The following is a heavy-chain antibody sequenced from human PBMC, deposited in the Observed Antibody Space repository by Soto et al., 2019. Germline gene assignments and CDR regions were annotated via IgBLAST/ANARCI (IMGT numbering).Heavy chain of an antibody. V-gene: IGHV1-24*01. CDR2: FDPENGET. J-gene: IGHJ5*02. Sequence: ASVKVSCKVSGYTLTELSMHWVRQAPGKGLEWMGGFDPENGETIYAQKFQGRVTMTADTSTSTAYMELRSLRSDDTAVYYCARDTSNYVDYWFDPWGQGTLVTVSS. D-gene: IGHD4-4*01. CDR3: ARDTSNYVDYWFDP. CDR1: GYTLTELS.